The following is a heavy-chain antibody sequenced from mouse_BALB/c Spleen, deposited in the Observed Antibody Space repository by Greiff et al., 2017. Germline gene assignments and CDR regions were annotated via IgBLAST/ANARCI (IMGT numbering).Heavy chain of an antibody. J-gene: IGHJ2*01. D-gene: IGHD1-2*01. CDR1: GYTFTSYW. CDR2: INPSTGYT. Sequence: VQLQESGAELAKPGASVKMSCKASGYTFTSYWMHWVKQRPGQGLEWIGYINPSTGYTEYNQKFKDKATLTADKSSSTAYMQLSSLTSEDSAVYYCARSLLRLPDYWGQGTTLTVSS. CDR3: ARSLLRLPDY. V-gene: IGHV1-7*01.